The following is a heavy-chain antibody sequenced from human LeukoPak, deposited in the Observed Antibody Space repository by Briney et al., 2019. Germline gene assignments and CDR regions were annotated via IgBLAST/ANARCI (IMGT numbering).Heavy chain of an antibody. J-gene: IGHJ6*03. Sequence: GGSLRLSCAASGFTFSSYSMNWVRQAPGKGLEWVSSISSSSSYIYYSDSVKGRFTISRDNAKNSLYLQMNSLRAEDTAVYYCARDKFYYYMDVWGKGTTVTVSS. V-gene: IGHV3-21*01. CDR3: ARDKFYYYMDV. CDR1: GFTFSSYS. CDR2: ISSSSSYI.